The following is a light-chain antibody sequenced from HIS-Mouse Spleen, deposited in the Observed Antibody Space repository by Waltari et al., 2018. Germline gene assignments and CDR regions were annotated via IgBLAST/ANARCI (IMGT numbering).Light chain of an antibody. CDR3: YSTDSSGNHRV. CDR2: EDS. Sequence: SYELTQPPSVSVSPGQTARITCSGDALPKTYSYWSQQKSGQAPVLVIYEDSKRPSGIPERFSGSSSGTMATLTISGAQVEDEADYYCYSTDSSGNHRVFGGGTKLTVL. CDR1: ALPKTY. V-gene: IGLV3-10*01. J-gene: IGLJ2*01.